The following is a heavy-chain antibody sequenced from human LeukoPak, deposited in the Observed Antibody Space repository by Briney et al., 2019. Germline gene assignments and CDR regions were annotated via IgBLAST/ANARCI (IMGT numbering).Heavy chain of an antibody. J-gene: IGHJ5*02. CDR1: GFTFTTYG. V-gene: IGHV3-48*02. D-gene: IGHD6-19*01. CDR2: LSGRSNSI. CDR3: AKDLYDNGWYNYFDP. Sequence: PGGSLRLSCAASGFTFTTYGMNWVRQAPGKGLEWVSYLSGRSNSIYYAESVKGRFTISRDNAKNSLYPQMNSLRDEDTAVYYCAKDLYDNGWYNYFDPWGQGALVTVSS.